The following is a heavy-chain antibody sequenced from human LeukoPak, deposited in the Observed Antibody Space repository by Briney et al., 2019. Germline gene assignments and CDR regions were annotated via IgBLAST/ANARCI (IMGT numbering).Heavy chain of an antibody. CDR3: ARDPGPPAGNWFDP. CDR1: GFTVSTNS. Sequence: PGGSLRLSCTVSGFTVSTNSMSWVRQAPGKGLEWVSFIYSDNTHYSDSVKGRFTISRDNSKNTLYLQMNSLRAEDTAVYYCARDPGPPAGNWFDPWGQGTLVTVSS. V-gene: IGHV3-66*03. CDR2: IYSDNT. J-gene: IGHJ5*02.